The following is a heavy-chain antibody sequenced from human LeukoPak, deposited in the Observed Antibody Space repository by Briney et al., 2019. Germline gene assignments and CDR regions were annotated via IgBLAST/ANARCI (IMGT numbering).Heavy chain of an antibody. V-gene: IGHV3-69-1*01. J-gene: IGHJ4*02. CDR3: ATGRSCTTCYLPDY. CDR1: GFIFSNYN. D-gene: IGHD2-2*01. Sequence: GGSLRLSCAAPGFIFSNYNMNWVRQAPGKGLEWVSYIGTSGTIYFADSVKGRFTISRDNAKNSLYLQMNSLRAEDTAVYHCATGRSCTTCYLPDYWGQGTLVTVSS. CDR2: IGTSGTI.